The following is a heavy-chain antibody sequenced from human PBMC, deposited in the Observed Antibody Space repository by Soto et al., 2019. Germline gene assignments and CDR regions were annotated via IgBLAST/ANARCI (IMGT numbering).Heavy chain of an antibody. CDR3: AGPGIVGASDYYYYGMDV. CDR1: GYTFTSYA. D-gene: IGHD1-26*01. CDR2: INAGNGNT. J-gene: IGHJ6*02. V-gene: IGHV1-3*01. Sequence: ASVKVSCKASGYTFTSYAMHWVRQAPGQRLEWMGWINAGNGNTKYSQKFQGRVTITRDTSASTAYMELSSLRSEDTAVYYCAGPGIVGASDYYYYGMDVWGQGTTVTVSS.